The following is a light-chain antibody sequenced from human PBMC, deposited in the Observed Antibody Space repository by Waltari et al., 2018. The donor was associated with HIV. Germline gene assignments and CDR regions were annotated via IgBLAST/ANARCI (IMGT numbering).Light chain of an antibody. CDR3: QSADSSGTYVV. V-gene: IGLV3-25*03. CDR2: KDS. J-gene: IGLJ2*01. CDR1: ALPKQY. Sequence: SYELTQPPSVSVSPGPTARITCSGDALPKQYASWYQQKAGQAPKLVIYKDSERPSGIPERFSGSSSGTTVTLTISGVQAIDEADYYCQSADSSGTYVVFGGGTKLTVL.